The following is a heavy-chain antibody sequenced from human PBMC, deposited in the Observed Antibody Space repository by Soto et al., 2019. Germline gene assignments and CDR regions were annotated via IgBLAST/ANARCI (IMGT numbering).Heavy chain of an antibody. CDR1: GFTFSSYS. D-gene: IGHD3-16*01. CDR3: ARDYYDYVWGSYSPNQYFDY. Sequence: EVQLVESGGGLVKPGGSLRLSCAASGFTFSSYSMNWVRQAPGKGLEWVSSISSSSSYIYYADSVKGRFTISGDNAKNSLYLQMNSLRAEDTAVYYCARDYYDYVWGSYSPNQYFDYWGQGTLVTVSS. J-gene: IGHJ4*02. CDR2: ISSSSSYI. V-gene: IGHV3-21*01.